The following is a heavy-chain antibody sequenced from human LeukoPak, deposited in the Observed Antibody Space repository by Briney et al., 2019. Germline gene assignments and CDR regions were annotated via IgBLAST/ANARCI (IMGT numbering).Heavy chain of an antibody. CDR2: INAGNGNT. CDR1: GYTFTSYA. D-gene: IGHD3-9*01. J-gene: IGHJ3*02. V-gene: IGHV1-3*01. CDR3: ARKYYDILTGYPGAFDI. Sequence: ASVKVSCKASGYTFTSYAMHWVRQAPGQRLEWMGWINAGNGNTKYSQKFQGRVTITRDTSASTAYMELSSLRSEGTAVYYCARKYYDILTGYPGAFDIWGQGTMVTVSS.